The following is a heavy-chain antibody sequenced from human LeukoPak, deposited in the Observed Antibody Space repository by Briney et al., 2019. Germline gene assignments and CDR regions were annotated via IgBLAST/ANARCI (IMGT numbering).Heavy chain of an antibody. CDR3: ASSMVRGVKDY. J-gene: IGHJ4*02. Sequence: ASVTVSCKASGYTFTSYGISWVRQAPGQGLEWMGWISAYNGNTNYAQKLQGRVTITADESTSTAYMELSSLRSEDTAVYYCASSMVRGVKDYWGQGTLVTVSS. CDR1: GYTFTSYG. CDR2: ISAYNGNT. D-gene: IGHD3-10*01. V-gene: IGHV1-18*01.